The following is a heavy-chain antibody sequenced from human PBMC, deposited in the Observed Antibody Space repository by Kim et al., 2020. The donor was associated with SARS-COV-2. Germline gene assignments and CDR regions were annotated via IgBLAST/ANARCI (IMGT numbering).Heavy chain of an antibody. D-gene: IGHD3-16*01. Sequence: SETLSLTCTVSGGSISSYYWSWIRQPPGKGLEWIGYIYYSGSTNYNPSLKSRVTISVDTSKNQFSLKLSSVTAADTAVYYCARVRMITFGGAPSAFDIWGQGTMVTVSS. CDR2: IYYSGST. CDR3: ARVRMITFGGAPSAFDI. CDR1: GGSISSYY. J-gene: IGHJ3*02. V-gene: IGHV4-59*01.